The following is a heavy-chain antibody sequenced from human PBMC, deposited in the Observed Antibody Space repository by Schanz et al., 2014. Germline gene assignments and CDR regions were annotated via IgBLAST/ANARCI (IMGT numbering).Heavy chain of an antibody. V-gene: IGHV3-48*01. Sequence: VQLVESGGGVVQPGRSLRLSCAASGFTFSSYAMSWVRQAPGKGLEWVSYISSSSSTRYYADSVKGRFTISRDNAKNSLFLQMNSLRAEDTALYYCARDRRNADLDYWGQGTLVTVSS. D-gene: IGHD1-1*01. J-gene: IGHJ4*02. CDR2: ISSSSSTR. CDR1: GFTFSSYA. CDR3: ARDRRNADLDY.